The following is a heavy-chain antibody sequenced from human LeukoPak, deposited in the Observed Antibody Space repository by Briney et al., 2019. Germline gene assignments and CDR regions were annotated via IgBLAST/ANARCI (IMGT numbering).Heavy chain of an antibody. Sequence: ASVKVSCKASGYTFVSHDINWVRQATGPELGWRGWMDPNSGNTGYAQKFQGRVTISRNTYISTAYMELSSLRSEDTAVYYCVRGSTVASPYLYYYYMDVWGKGTTVTVSS. CDR1: GYTFVSHD. V-gene: IGHV1-8*03. D-gene: IGHD3-16*01. CDR2: MDPNSGNT. CDR3: VRGSTVASPYLYYYYMDV. J-gene: IGHJ6*03.